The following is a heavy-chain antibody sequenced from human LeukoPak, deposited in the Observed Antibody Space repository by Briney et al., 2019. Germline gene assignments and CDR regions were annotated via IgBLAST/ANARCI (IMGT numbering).Heavy chain of an antibody. CDR2: IKPDGGEK. CDR1: GFAFSSYW. V-gene: IGHV3-7*01. D-gene: IGHD1-26*01. Sequence: GGSLRLSCVASGFAFSSYWMSWVRQAPGKGPEWVANIKPDGGEKYYVDSVKGRFTISRDNAKNSLFLQMNSLRVEDTAVYYCARLGGSYYTYWGQGTLVTVSS. J-gene: IGHJ4*02. CDR3: ARLGGSYYTY.